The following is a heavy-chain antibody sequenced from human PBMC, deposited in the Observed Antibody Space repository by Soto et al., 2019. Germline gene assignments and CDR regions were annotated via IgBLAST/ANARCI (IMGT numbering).Heavy chain of an antibody. CDR2: ISGSGGST. CDR1: GFTFSSYA. V-gene: IGHV3-23*01. J-gene: IGHJ6*03. CDR3: AKGAYYFGSGSYSGYYYYYMDV. Sequence: PGGSLRLSCAASGFTFSSYAMSWVRQAPGKGLEWASAISGSGGSTYYADSVKGRLTISRDNSKNTLYLQMNSLRAEDTAVYYCAKGAYYFGSGSYSGYYYYYMDVWGKGTTVTVSS. D-gene: IGHD3-10*01.